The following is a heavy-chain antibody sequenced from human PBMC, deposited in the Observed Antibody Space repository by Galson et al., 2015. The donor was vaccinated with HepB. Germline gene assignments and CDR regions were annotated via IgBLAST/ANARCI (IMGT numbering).Heavy chain of an antibody. J-gene: IGHJ4*02. CDR1: GGSFSGYY. CDR3: ARLSGPHTFCSGGSCGHFQYDY. CDR2: INHSGST. Sequence: SETLSLTCAVYGGSFSGYYWSWIRQPPGKGLEWIGEINHSGSTNYNPSLKSRVTISVDTSKNQFSLKLSSVTAADTAVYYCARLSGPHTFCSGGSCGHFQYDYWGQGTLVTVSS. V-gene: IGHV4-34*01. D-gene: IGHD2-15*01.